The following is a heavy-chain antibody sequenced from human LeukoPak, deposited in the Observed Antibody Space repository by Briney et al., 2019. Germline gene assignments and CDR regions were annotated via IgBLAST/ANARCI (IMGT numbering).Heavy chain of an antibody. J-gene: IGHJ4*02. CDR1: GFTFSGYG. V-gene: IGHV3-33*01. D-gene: IGHD5-24*01. Sequence: SGGSLRLSCAASGFTFSGYGMHWVRQAPGKGLEWVAVIWYDGSNKYYADSVKGRFTISRDNSKNTLYLQMNSLRAEDTAVYYCAREGRDGYNFDYWGQGTLVTVSS. CDR3: AREGRDGYNFDY. CDR2: IWYDGSNK.